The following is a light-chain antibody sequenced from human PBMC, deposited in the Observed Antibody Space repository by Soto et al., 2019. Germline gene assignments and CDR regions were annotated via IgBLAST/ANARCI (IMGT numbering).Light chain of an antibody. Sequence: EIVMTQSPLSLSVTPGESASISCRSSQSLLHSNGNSYFDWYLQKPGQSPQLLIYLGSNRASGVPDMFSGSGSGTDFTLKISRVEAEDVGVYYCMQALQTPLTFGQGTRLEIK. CDR3: MQALQTPLT. CDR2: LGS. CDR1: QSLLHSNGNSY. V-gene: IGKV2-28*01. J-gene: IGKJ5*01.